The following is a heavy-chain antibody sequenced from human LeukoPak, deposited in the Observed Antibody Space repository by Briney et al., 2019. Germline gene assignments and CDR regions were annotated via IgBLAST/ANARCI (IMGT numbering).Heavy chain of an antibody. V-gene: IGHV3-30-3*01. Sequence: GGSLRLSCAASGFTFTTYAMRWVRQAPGKGLQWVAVISFDGGNKYYADSVKGRFTISRDNSKNTLYLQMNSLRAEDTSVYYCARDDVEVTGTGGPDYWGQGTLVTVSS. CDR1: GFTFTTYA. J-gene: IGHJ4*02. CDR2: ISFDGGNK. D-gene: IGHD2-21*02. CDR3: ARDDVEVTGTGGPDY.